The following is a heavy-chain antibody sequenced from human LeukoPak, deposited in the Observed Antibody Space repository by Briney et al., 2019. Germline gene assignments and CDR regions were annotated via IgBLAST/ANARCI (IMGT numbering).Heavy chain of an antibody. V-gene: IGHV3-33*01. CDR3: ARDLLEGEQQLDY. J-gene: IGHJ4*02. CDR1: GFTFSSYG. D-gene: IGHD6-13*01. CDR2: IWYDGSNK. Sequence: PGGSLRLSCAASGFTFSSYGMHWVRQAPGKGLEWVAVIWYDGSNKYYADSVKGRFTISRDNSKNTLYLQMNSLRAEDTAVYYCARDLLEGEQQLDYWGQGTLVTVSS.